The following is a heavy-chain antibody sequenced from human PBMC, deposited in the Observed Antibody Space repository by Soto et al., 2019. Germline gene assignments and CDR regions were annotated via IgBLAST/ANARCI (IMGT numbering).Heavy chain of an antibody. CDR3: AKSNGLLWFGVDYYYMDV. J-gene: IGHJ6*03. Sequence: GGSLRLSCAASGFTFSSYAMSWVRQAPGKGLEWVSAISGSGGSTYYADSVKGRFTISRDNSKNTLYLQMNSLRAEDTAVYYCAKSNGLLWFGVDYYYMDVWGKGTTVTVSS. CDR2: ISGSGGST. CDR1: GFTFSSYA. D-gene: IGHD3-10*01. V-gene: IGHV3-23*01.